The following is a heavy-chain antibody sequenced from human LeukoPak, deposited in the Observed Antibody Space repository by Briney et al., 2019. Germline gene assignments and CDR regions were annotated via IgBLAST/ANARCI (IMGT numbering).Heavy chain of an antibody. V-gene: IGHV4-4*07. CDR2: IYTSGST. CDR3: ATSKDYGDYPPDY. J-gene: IGHJ4*02. D-gene: IGHD4-17*01. CDR1: LGSISSYN. Sequence: SETLSLTCTDPLGSISSYNWSWIRQPAGKGLERIVRIYTSGSTNYNPSLKSRVTISVDKSKNRFSLKLSSVTAADTAVYYCATSKDYGDYPPDYWGPGTLGSLSS.